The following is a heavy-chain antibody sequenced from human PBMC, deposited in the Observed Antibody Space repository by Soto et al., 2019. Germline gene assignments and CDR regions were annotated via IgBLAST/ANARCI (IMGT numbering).Heavy chain of an antibody. CDR1: GFTFDDYG. CDR2: ISWDSGSI. J-gene: IGHJ4*02. D-gene: IGHD3-16*01. Sequence: EVQLVESGGGLVQPGRSLRLSCVGSGFTFDDYGMHWVRQAPGKGLEWVSGISWDSGSIGYAESVKGQFTISRDNAKNALYLQMNSLRTEDTALYYCAKARGGIDYWGQGTLVTVSS. V-gene: IGHV3-9*01. CDR3: AKARGGIDY.